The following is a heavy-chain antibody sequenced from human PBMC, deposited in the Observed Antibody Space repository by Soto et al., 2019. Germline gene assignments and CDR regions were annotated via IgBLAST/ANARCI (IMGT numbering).Heavy chain of an antibody. J-gene: IGHJ6*03. D-gene: IGHD3-16*02. V-gene: IGHV3-21*01. Sequence: VQLVESGGGLVKPGGSLRLSCAASGFTFSSYSMNWVRQAPGKGLEWVSSISSSSAYIYYADSVKGRFTISRDNAKNSLYLQMNSLRAEDTALYYCARFRTSVISYYYMDVWSKGTTVTVSS. CDR1: GFTFSSYS. CDR2: ISSSSAYI. CDR3: ARFRTSVISYYYMDV.